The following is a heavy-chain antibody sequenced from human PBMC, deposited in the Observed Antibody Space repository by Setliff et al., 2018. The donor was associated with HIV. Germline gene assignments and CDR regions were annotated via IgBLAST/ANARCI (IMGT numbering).Heavy chain of an antibody. J-gene: IGHJ3*02. Sequence: PGGSLRLSCAASRFTFSSYAMSWVSQAPGKGLEWVSFIYSGGSTTYYADSVKGRFTISRDNSKNTMYLQMDSLRVEDTAVYYCVRDSNTISTTDAFDIWGQGTVVTVSS. D-gene: IGHD1-1*01. CDR3: VRDSNTISTTDAFDI. V-gene: IGHV3-23*03. CDR1: RFTFSSYA. CDR2: IYSGGSTT.